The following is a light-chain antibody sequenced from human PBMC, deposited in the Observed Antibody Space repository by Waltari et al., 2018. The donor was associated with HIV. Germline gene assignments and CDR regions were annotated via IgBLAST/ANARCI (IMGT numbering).Light chain of an antibody. J-gene: IGLJ3*02. V-gene: IGLV2-14*01. Sequence: QSALTQPASVSGSPGQSITISCTGTSSDVGGYNYVSWYQQHPGKAPKLMIYEVSNRLSGVSNRFSGSKSGNTASLTISGLQAEDEADYYCSSYTSSSTQVFGGGTKLTVL. CDR3: SSYTSSSTQV. CDR2: EVS. CDR1: SSDVGGYNY.